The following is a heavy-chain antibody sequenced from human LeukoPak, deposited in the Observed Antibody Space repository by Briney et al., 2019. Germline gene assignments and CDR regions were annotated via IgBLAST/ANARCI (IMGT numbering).Heavy chain of an antibody. CDR3: AKDQYSCGWYLRVPQYYYYGMDV. CDR1: GFTFSSYA. CDR2: ISGSGGST. J-gene: IGHJ6*02. V-gene: IGHV3-23*01. D-gene: IGHD6-19*01. Sequence: GGSLRLSCAASGFTFSSYAMSWVRQAPGKGLEWVSAISGSGGSTCYADSVKGRFTISRDNSKNTLYLQMNSLRAEDTAVYYCAKDQYSCGWYLRVPQYYYYGMDVWGQGTTVTVSS.